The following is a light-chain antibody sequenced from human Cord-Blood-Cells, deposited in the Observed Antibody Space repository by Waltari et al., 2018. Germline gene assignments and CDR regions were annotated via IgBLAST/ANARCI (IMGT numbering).Light chain of an antibody. J-gene: IGKJ1*01. CDR2: KAS. CDR3: QQYNSYSRT. V-gene: IGKV1-5*03. CDR1: QSISSW. Sequence: DIQMTQSPSTLSASVGDRVTITCLARQSISSWLAWYQQKPGKAPKLLIYKASSLESGVPSRFSGSGSGTEFTLTISSLQPDEFATYYCQQYNSYSRTFGQGTKVEIK.